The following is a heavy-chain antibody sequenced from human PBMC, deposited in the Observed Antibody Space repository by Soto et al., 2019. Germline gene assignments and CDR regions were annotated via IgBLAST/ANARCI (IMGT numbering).Heavy chain of an antibody. D-gene: IGHD2-21*02. J-gene: IGHJ5*02. CDR1: GGTFSSYA. CDR2: IIPIFGTA. Sequence: PVKVSCKASGGTFSSYAISCVRQAPGQGLEWMGGIIPIFGTANYAQKFQGRVTITADESTSTAYMELSSLRSEDTAVYYCARTIVVVTAGWFDPWGQGTLVTVSS. CDR3: ARTIVVVTAGWFDP. V-gene: IGHV1-69*13.